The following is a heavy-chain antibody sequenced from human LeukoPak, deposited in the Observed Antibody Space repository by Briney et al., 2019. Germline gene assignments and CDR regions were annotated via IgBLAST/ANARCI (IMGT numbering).Heavy chain of an antibody. V-gene: IGHV6-1*01. D-gene: IGHD6-13*01. CDR3: ARYRYSSSWYGGYNWFDP. CDR1: GDSVSSNSAA. J-gene: IGHJ5*02. CDR2: TYYRSKWYN. Sequence: SQTLSLTCAISGDSVSSNSAAWNWIRQSPSRGLEWLGRTYYRSKWYNDYAVSVKSRITINPDTSKNQFSLQLNSVTPEDTAVYYCARYRYSSSWYGGYNWFDPWGQGTPVTVSS.